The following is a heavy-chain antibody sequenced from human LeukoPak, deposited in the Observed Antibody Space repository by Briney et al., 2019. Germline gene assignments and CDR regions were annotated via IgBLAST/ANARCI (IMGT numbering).Heavy chain of an antibody. V-gene: IGHV1-18*04. D-gene: IGHD3-10*01. J-gene: IGHJ4*02. CDR1: GYTFTSYY. CDR3: ARIDLAYGSGTYYSSYFEY. CDR2: ISAYNGNT. Sequence: ASVKVSCKASGYTFTSYYMHWVRQAPGQGLEWMGWISAYNGNTNYAQKFQGRVTMTTETSTRTAYMELRSLRSDDAAVYYCARIDLAYGSGTYYSSYFEYWGQGTLVTVSS.